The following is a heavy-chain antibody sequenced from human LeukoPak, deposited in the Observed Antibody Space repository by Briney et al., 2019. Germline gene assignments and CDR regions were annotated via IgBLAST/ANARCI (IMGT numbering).Heavy chain of an antibody. J-gene: IGHJ6*02. CDR1: GFTFSSYA. Sequence: PGRSLRLSCAASGFTFSSYAMHWVRQAPGKGLEWVAVISYDGSNKYYADSVKGRFTISRDNSKNMLYLQMNSLRAEDTAVYYCARDFGGTFDYGDYVGHGMDVWGQGTTVTVSS. CDR3: ARDFGGTFDYGDYVGHGMDV. V-gene: IGHV3-30*04. D-gene: IGHD4-17*01. CDR2: ISYDGSNK.